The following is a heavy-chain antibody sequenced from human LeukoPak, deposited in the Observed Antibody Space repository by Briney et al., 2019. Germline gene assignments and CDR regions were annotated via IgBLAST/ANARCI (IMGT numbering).Heavy chain of an antibody. J-gene: IGHJ4*02. Sequence: GGSLRLSCAASGFTFNTYAMSWVRQAPWERLQWVSGISDSGGNTYYADSVRGRFTISRDNSKNTLYLQMNSLKAEDTAVYYCARHRSSWLIDYWGQGTLVTVSS. CDR1: GFTFNTYA. V-gene: IGHV3-23*01. D-gene: IGHD6-6*01. CDR3: ARHRSSWLIDY. CDR2: ISDSGGNT.